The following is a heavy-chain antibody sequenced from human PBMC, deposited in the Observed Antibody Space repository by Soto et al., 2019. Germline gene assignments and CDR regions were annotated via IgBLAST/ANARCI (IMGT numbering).Heavy chain of an antibody. J-gene: IGHJ6*03. CDR3: ARELTAGYMHV. CDR1: GLTVTGVD. Sequence: EVQLVESGGGLVQPGGSLRLSCVGSGLTVTGVDMTWVRLAPGKGLEPISSIYTGETTFYVDSVKGRFTISRDDSRNTLYIQMTSLRAEDTAVYYCARELTAGYMHVWGKGTTVTVSS. V-gene: IGHV3-66*01. CDR2: IYTGETT. D-gene: IGHD2-21*02.